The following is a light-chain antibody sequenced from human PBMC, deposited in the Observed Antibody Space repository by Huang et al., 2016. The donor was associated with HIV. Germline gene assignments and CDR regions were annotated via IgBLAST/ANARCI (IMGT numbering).Light chain of an antibody. CDR3: QQHSNWPPLT. CDR2: AAS. CDR1: QSIGSY. V-gene: IGKV3-11*01. J-gene: IGKJ4*01. Sequence: EIVLTQSPVTLSLSPGERATLSCRARQSIGSYLVWYQQKPGQAPRLLIYAASNRATGIPARFSGSGSGTDFTLTISSLEPEDFAVYYCQQHSNWPPLTFGGGTKVEIK.